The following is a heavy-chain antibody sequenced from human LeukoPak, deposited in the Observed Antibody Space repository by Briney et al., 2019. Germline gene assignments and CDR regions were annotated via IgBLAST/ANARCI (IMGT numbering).Heavy chain of an antibody. J-gene: IGHJ4*02. CDR2: IFYSGST. V-gene: IGHV4-39*07. D-gene: IGHD6-19*01. CDR1: GDSIISSTFY. Sequence: SETLSLTCTVSGDSIISSTFYWGWIRQPPGKGLEWIGGIFYSGSTYYNPSLKSRVTISVDTSKNQFSLKLSSVTAADTAVYYCAVFRVAGATNFDYWGQGTLVTVSS. CDR3: AVFRVAGATNFDY.